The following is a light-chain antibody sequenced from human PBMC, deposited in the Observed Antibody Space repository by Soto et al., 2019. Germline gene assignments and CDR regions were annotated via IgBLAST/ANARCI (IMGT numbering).Light chain of an antibody. CDR2: DTS. CDR1: QGIGDT. CDR3: HRYHNWPLT. Sequence: EVVMTQSPATLSVSTGEGGSLSCRASQGIGDTLAWYQHKPGQTPRVLIYDTSARATGVTASFSGSRSGPQFPLTINSLQSEDFAIYYCHRYHNWPLTFGGGTKV. J-gene: IGKJ4*02. V-gene: IGKV3-15*01.